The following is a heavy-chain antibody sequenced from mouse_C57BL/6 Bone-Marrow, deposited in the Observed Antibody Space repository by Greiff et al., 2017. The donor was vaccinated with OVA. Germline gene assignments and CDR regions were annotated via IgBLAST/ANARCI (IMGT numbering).Heavy chain of an antibody. Sequence: EVQRVESGGGLVKPGGSLKLSCAASGFTFSDYGMHWVRQAPEKGLEWVAYISSGSSTIYYADTVKGRFTISRDNAKNTLFLQLTSLRSEDTAMYYCARPFITTDYFDYWGQGTTLTVSS. J-gene: IGHJ2*01. CDR2: ISSGSSTI. D-gene: IGHD1-1*01. CDR1: GFTFSDYG. CDR3: ARPFITTDYFDY. V-gene: IGHV5-17*01.